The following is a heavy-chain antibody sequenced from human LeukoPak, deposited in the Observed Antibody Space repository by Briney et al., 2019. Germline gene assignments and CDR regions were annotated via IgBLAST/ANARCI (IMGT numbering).Heavy chain of an antibody. V-gene: IGHV4-38-2*01. CDR2: IYHSGST. Sequence: SETLSLTCAVSCYSISSGYYWGRIRQPPGKGLEWIGSIYHSGSTYYNPSLKSRVTISVDTSKNQFSLKLSSVTAADTAVYYCARTNFWSGYYFFDYWGQGTLVTVSS. J-gene: IGHJ4*02. CDR1: CYSISSGYY. CDR3: ARTNFWSGYYFFDY. D-gene: IGHD3-3*01.